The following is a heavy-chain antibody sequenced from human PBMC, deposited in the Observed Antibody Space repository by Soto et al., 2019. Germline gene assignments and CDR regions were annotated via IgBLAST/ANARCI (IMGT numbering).Heavy chain of an antibody. CDR2: ISSSSSYI. Sequence: EVQLVESGGGLVKPGGSLRLSCAASGFTFSSYSMNWVRQAPGKGLEWVSSISSSSSYIYYADSVKGRFTISRDNAKNALYLEMNCLRAEDTAVYCCARAAAELVGWFDPWGQGTLVTVSS. V-gene: IGHV3-21*01. CDR1: GFTFSSYS. J-gene: IGHJ5*02. CDR3: ARAAAELVGWFDP. D-gene: IGHD6-6*01.